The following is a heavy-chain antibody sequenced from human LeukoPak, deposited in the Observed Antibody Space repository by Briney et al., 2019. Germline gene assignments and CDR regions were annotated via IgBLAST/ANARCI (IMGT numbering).Heavy chain of an antibody. Sequence: PSETLSLTCAVYGGSFSGYYWSWIRQPPGKGLEWIGEINHSGSTNYNPSLKSRVTISVDTSKNQFSLKLSFVTAADTAVYYCARGGLIAWYRKTFDYWGQGTLVTVSS. V-gene: IGHV4-34*01. J-gene: IGHJ4*02. CDR3: ARGGLIAWYRKTFDY. CDR1: GGSFSGYY. D-gene: IGHD1-1*01. CDR2: INHSGST.